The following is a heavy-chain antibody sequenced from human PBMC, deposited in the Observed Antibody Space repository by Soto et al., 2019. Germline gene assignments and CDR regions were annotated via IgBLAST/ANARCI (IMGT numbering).Heavy chain of an antibody. Sequence: QVQLQESGPGLVKPSETLSLTCSVSGGSVSSGGYYCSWIRQPPGKGLEWIGCIYYSGSTDYNPSLKSRVTMSLDKSKNQFSLKLKSVTAADTAVYFCARAGSYRYFDYWGQGTLVTVSS. J-gene: IGHJ4*02. CDR3: ARAGSYRYFDY. D-gene: IGHD3-10*01. CDR1: GGSVSSGGYY. V-gene: IGHV4-61*08. CDR2: IYYSGST.